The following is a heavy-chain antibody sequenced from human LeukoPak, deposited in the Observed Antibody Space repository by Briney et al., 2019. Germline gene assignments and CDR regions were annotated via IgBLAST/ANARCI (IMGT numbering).Heavy chain of an antibody. CDR2: IIPIFGTA. CDR1: GGTFSSCA. CDR3: ARDMSYCSGGSCRDDAFDI. V-gene: IGHV1-69*06. D-gene: IGHD2-15*01. Sequence: SVKVSCKASGGTFSSCAISWVRQAPGQGLEWMGGIIPIFGTANYAQKFQGRVTITADKSMSTAYMELSSLRSEDTAVYYCARDMSYCSGGSCRDDAFDIWGQGTMVTVSS. J-gene: IGHJ3*02.